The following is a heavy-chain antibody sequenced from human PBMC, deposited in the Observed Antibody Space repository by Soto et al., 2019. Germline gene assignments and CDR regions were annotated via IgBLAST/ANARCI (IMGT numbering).Heavy chain of an antibody. CDR3: ARDGDNSSFDY. Sequence: IRLCYGASGGMCGDHHVHWVRQAPGKGLEWVARIRKKNSGHTTEYAASARGRFTISRDDSKNSLSLQMNSLETEDTAVYYCARDGDNSSFDYWGQRTLVTVSS. V-gene: IGHV3-72*01. D-gene: IGHD2-21*02. J-gene: IGHJ4*02. CDR1: GGMCGDHH. CDR2: IRKKNSGHTT.